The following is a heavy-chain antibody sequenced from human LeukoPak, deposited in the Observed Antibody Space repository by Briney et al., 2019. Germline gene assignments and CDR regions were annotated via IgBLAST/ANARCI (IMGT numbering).Heavy chain of an antibody. CDR1: GGSISSGGYY. V-gene: IGHV4-31*03. D-gene: IGHD3-16*02. CDR2: IYYSGST. Sequence: SETLSLTCTVSGGSISSGGYYWSWIRQHPGKGLEWIGYIYYSGSTYYNPSLKSRVTISVDTSKNQFSLKLSSVTAADTAVYYCARGLITFGGVIPPEGNDAFDIWGQGTMVTVSS. J-gene: IGHJ3*02. CDR3: ARGLITFGGVIPPEGNDAFDI.